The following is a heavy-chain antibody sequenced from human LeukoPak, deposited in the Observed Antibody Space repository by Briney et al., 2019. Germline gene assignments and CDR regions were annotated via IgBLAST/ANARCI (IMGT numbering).Heavy chain of an antibody. CDR3: ATRVLRFLEWFWFDP. CDR1: GYTLTELS. D-gene: IGHD3-3*01. V-gene: IGHV1-24*01. J-gene: IGHJ5*02. Sequence: GASVKVSCEVSGYTLTELSMHWVRQAPGKGLEWMGGFDPEDGETIYAQKFQGRVTMTEDTSTDTAYMELSSLRSEDTAVYYCATRVLRFLEWFWFDPWGQGTLVTVSS. CDR2: FDPEDGET.